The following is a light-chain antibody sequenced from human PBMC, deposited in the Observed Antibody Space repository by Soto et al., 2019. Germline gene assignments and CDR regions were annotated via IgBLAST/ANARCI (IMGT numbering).Light chain of an antibody. J-gene: IGLJ1*01. CDR3: CSYAGSSTYV. V-gene: IGLV2-23*02. CDR1: ISDVGSYNL. Sequence: QSALTQPASVSGSPGQSITISCAGTISDVGSYNLVSWYQQHPGKAPKFMIYEVSKRPSGVSNRFSGSKSGNTASLTISGLQAEDEADYYCCSYAGSSTYVFGTGTKVTVL. CDR2: EVS.